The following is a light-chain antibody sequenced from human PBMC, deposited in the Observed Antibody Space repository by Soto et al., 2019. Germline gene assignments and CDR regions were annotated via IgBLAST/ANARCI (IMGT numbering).Light chain of an antibody. V-gene: IGKV3-15*01. CDR1: QSVSSN. J-gene: IGKJ4*01. CDR2: GAS. Sequence: DIVMTQSPATLSVSPGERATLSCRASQSVSSNLAWYQQKPGQAPRLLIYGASTRATGIPVRFSGSGSDTEFTLTIASLQSEDFAVYYCQQYNNWPPLTFGGGTKVEIK. CDR3: QQYNNWPPLT.